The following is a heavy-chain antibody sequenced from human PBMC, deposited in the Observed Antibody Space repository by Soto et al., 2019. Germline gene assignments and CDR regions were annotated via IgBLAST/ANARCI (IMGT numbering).Heavy chain of an antibody. CDR3: ARRRGGYYYFYGMDL. CDR1: GGSFSGYY. D-gene: IGHD1-26*01. V-gene: IGHV4-34*01. Sequence: QVQLQQWGAGLLKPSETLSLTCAVYGGSFSGYYWSWIRQPPGQGLGWMGEINDSVSTNYNQALKSRLTISVDPSKNQFSLRLSSVTAADTAVYYCARRRGGYYYFYGMDLWGQGTTVTVSS. CDR2: INDSVST. J-gene: IGHJ6*02.